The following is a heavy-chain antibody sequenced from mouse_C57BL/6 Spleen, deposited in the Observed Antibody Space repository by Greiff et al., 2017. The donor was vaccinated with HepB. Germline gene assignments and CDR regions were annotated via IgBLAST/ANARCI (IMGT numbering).Heavy chain of an antibody. CDR1: GYAFSSYW. V-gene: IGHV1-80*01. CDR2: IYPGDGDT. CDR3: ARMRDYYGSSYDWYFDV. D-gene: IGHD1-1*01. J-gene: IGHJ1*03. Sequence: QVQLKPSGAALVKPGASVKISCKASGYAFSSYWMNWVKQRPGKGLEWIGQIYPGDGDTNYNGKFKGKATLTADKSSSTAYMQLSSLTSEDSAVYVCARMRDYYGSSYDWYFDVWGTGTTVTVSS.